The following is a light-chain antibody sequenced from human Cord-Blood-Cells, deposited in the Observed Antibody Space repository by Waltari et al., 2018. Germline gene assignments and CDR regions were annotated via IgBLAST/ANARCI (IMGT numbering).Light chain of an antibody. CDR3: QQHNNYPLT. Sequence: DIQMDQSPSSLSASVCDRVTITGRASQVISSWLAWYQQKPANAPKPLIYGASSLQSGIQSRFSGSGSGTDFTLTISSLQPEDFATYYCQQHNNYPLTFGGGTKVEIK. J-gene: IGKJ4*01. CDR1: QVISSW. CDR2: GAS. V-gene: IGKV1D-16*01.